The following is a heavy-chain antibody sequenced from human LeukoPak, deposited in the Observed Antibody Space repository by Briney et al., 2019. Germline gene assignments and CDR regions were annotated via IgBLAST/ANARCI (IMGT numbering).Heavy chain of an antibody. D-gene: IGHD6-19*01. J-gene: IGHJ6*03. V-gene: IGHV1-69*13. CDR2: IIPIFGTA. CDR1: GGTFSSYA. CDR3: ARAPYSSGGSTNYYYYYYMDV. Sequence: ASVKVSCKASGGTFSSYAISWVRQAPGQGLEWMGGIIPIFGTANYAQKFQGRVTITADESTSTAYMELSSPRSEDTAMYYCARAPYSSGGSTNYYYYYYMDVWGKGTTVTVSS.